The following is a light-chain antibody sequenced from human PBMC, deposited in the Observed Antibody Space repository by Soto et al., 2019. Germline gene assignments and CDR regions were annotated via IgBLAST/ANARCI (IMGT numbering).Light chain of an antibody. CDR1: SSSIGTNY. Sequence: QSVLTQPPSESGSPGQRVTISCSGSSSSIGTNYVYWYQHLPGTAPKLLIYRNNQRPSGVPDRFSGSKSGTSASLAISGLRSEDEADYYCASWDDSLSGSYVFGAGTKLTVL. V-gene: IGLV1-47*01. CDR3: ASWDDSLSGSYV. CDR2: RNN. J-gene: IGLJ1*01.